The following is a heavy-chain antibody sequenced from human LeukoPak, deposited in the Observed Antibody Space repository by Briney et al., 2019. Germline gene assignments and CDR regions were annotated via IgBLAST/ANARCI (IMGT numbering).Heavy chain of an antibody. V-gene: IGHV4-31*03. CDR2: IYYSGST. D-gene: IGHD2-8*01. CDR1: GGSITSGGYY. J-gene: IGHJ1*01. Sequence: SQTLSLTCTVSGGSITSGGYYWSWIRQHPGKGLEWIGYIYYSGSTYYNPSIKSRVTISLDTSKSQFSLKLTSVTAADTAVYYCARTGTSGGYWGQGTLVAVSS. CDR3: ARTGTSGGY.